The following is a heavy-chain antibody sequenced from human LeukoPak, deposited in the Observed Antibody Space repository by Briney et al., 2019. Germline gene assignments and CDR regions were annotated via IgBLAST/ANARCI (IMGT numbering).Heavy chain of an antibody. CDR1: GFTFSKNG. CDR2: VNDNGANT. J-gene: IGHJ4*02. CDR3: TKGDGGYYPIDN. V-gene: IGHV3-23*01. Sequence: PGASLRLFCAASGFTFSKNGMSWVRQAPGKGLEWVSTVNDNGANTHYAASVKGRFTISRDNSRNTMILEMNNLRADNTALYYCTKGDGGYYPIDNWGQGTLVIVSS. D-gene: IGHD1-26*01.